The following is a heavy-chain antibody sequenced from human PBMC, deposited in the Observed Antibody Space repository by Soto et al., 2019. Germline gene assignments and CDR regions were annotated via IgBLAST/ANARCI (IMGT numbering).Heavy chain of an antibody. CDR2: IVVGSGNT. J-gene: IGHJ5*02. CDR1: GFTFTSSA. CDR3: ARDRGPSSGYYPYWFDP. Sequence: ASVTVCCKASGFTFTSSAVQWVRQARGQRLEWIGWIVVGSGNTNYAQKFQARVTITADESTSTAYMELSSLRSEDTAVYYCARDRGPSSGYYPYWFDPSGQGTLVTVSS. D-gene: IGHD3-22*01. V-gene: IGHV1-58*01.